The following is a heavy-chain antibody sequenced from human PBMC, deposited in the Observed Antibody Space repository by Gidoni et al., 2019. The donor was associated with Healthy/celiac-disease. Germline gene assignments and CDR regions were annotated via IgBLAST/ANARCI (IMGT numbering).Heavy chain of an antibody. J-gene: IGHJ3*02. D-gene: IGHD3-22*01. CDR1: GASISSSSYY. CDR2: IYYSGST. CDR3: ARLPMIVVVINAFDI. Sequence: QLQLQESGPGLVKPSETLSLTCTVSGASISSSSYYWGWIRQPPGKGLEWIGSIYYSGSTYYNPSLKSRVTISVDTSKNQFSLKLSSVTAADTAVYYCARLPMIVVVINAFDIWGQGTMVTVSS. V-gene: IGHV4-39*01.